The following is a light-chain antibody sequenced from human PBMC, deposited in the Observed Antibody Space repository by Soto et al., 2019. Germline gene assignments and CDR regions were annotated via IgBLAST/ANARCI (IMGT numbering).Light chain of an antibody. CDR3: QQYGISPGFT. V-gene: IGKV3-20*01. Sequence: EILLTQSPGTLSLSPGERATLSCRASQSVSSRYLAWYQQKPGQAPRLLIYGASSRATGIPDRFSGSGSGTDFTLTISRLEPEDFAVYYCQQYGISPGFTFGPGTKVDIK. CDR2: GAS. J-gene: IGKJ3*01. CDR1: QSVSSRY.